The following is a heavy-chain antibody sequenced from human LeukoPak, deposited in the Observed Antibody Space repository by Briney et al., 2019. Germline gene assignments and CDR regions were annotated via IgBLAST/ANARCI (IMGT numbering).Heavy chain of an antibody. CDR1: ELTFSNYG. Sequence: PGGSLRLSCAAAELTFSNYGMHLVRRAPGKGLEWVAVIRYDGSNKYYADFVKGRFTISRDNSKNTLYLQMNSLTAEDTAMYYCAKSSSSSCPQDWGQGTLVTVSS. J-gene: IGHJ1*01. CDR2: IRYDGSNK. CDR3: AKSSSSSCPQD. D-gene: IGHD2-15*01. V-gene: IGHV3-30*02.